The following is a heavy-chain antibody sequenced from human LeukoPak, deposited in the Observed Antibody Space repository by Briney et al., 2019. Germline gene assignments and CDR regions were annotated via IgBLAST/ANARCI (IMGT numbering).Heavy chain of an antibody. Sequence: HPGGSLRLSCAASGFTFSRYGMHWVRQTPGKGLEWVAVISYDASSKYYADSVKGRFTISRDNSKNTLYLQMNSLRAEDTAVYYCAKSHGYSYGFDYWGQGTLVTVSS. CDR1: GFTFSRYG. J-gene: IGHJ4*02. V-gene: IGHV3-30*18. CDR2: ISYDASSK. D-gene: IGHD5-18*01. CDR3: AKSHGYSYGFDY.